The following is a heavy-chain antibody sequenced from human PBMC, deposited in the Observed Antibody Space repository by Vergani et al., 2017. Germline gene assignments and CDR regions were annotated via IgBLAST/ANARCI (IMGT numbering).Heavy chain of an antibody. J-gene: IGHJ4*02. CDR3: ARTESFILRYFHWAL. V-gene: IGHV4-39*01. CDR1: GGSITSSSYY. CDR2: IYHSGGA. D-gene: IGHD3-9*01. Sequence: QVQLQQWGAGLLKPSETLSLTCAVYGGSITSSSYYWGWIRQPPGTGLEWIGNIYHSGGAYYNPSLKGRVTISVDTSKNQFSLEVTSVTAADTAIYFCARTESFILRYFHWALWGQGTLVTVSS.